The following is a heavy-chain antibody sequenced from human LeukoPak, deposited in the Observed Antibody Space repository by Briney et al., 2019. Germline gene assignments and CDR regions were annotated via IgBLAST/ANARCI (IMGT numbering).Heavy chain of an antibody. D-gene: IGHD6-19*01. V-gene: IGHV4-59*01. J-gene: IGHJ6*03. CDR1: GCSTRGAT. CDR2: IYNSGST. CDR3: CRCKSSGSSSDRYLDV. Sequence: SETLSLTCTHPGCSTRGATWSWGPQPPGKGLEWIGYIYNSGSTNYNPSLRSRVTISVDASKNQFYLKLSSVTAAATAVYYCCRCKSSGSSSDRYLDVCGKGTAVTVSS.